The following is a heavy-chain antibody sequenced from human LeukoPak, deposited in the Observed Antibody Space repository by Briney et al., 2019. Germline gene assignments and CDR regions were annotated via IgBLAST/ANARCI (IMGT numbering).Heavy chain of an antibody. CDR2: ISDYNGHT. CDR1: GFSFVSFG. D-gene: IGHD1-26*01. V-gene: IGHV1-18*01. J-gene: IGHJ4*02. Sequence: ASVKVSCKAFGFSFVSFGFNWVRQAPGQGLQWMGWISDYNGHTRYEQKFHDRVTMTTDSSTSTVYMELRSLRYDDTALYYCARGTWEAAATPHSFDTWGQGALVLVSS. CDR3: ARGTWEAAATPHSFDT.